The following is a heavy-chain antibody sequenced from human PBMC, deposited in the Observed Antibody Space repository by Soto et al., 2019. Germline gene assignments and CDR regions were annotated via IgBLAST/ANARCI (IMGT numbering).Heavy chain of an antibody. J-gene: IGHJ3*02. D-gene: IGHD2-8*02. V-gene: IGHV3-23*01. CDR1: GFIFSSYD. CDR2: IIVGGRT. Sequence: QSGGSLRLSCAASGFIFSSYDMSWVRQAPGKGLEWVSTIIVGGRTFYVDSVESRFTISRDSSQNTVYLQVNSLTAGDTALYYCAKATATGEGAFDICGQGTMVTVSS. CDR3: AKATATGEGAFDI.